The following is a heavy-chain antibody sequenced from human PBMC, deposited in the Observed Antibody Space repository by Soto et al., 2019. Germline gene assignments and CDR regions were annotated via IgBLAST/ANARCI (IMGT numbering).Heavy chain of an antibody. J-gene: IGHJ4*02. CDR1: GYSFTNYW. Sequence: GESLKISCKGSGYSFTNYWIGWVRQMPGKGLEWMGIIYPGDSDTRYSPSFQGQVTISADKSISTAYLQWNSLKASDTAMYYCARRVAYGGGDFYYFDYWGQGTLVTVSS. CDR2: IYPGDSDT. V-gene: IGHV5-51*01. CDR3: ARRVAYGGGDFYYFDY. D-gene: IGHD3-16*01.